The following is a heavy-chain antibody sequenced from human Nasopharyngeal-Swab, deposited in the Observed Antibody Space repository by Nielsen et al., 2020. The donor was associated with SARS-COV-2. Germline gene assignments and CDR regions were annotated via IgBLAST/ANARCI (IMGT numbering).Heavy chain of an antibody. CDR2: IHDSGTS. V-gene: IGHV4-59*01. J-gene: IGHJ4*02. Sequence: WSRQSPGKGLEWIGFIHDSGTSYYNPSLKSRVTMAVDTSKNQISLKLGSVTAADTAVFYCAGGGYDYSFDWWGQGTLVTVSS. CDR3: AGGGYDYSFDW. D-gene: IGHD5-12*01.